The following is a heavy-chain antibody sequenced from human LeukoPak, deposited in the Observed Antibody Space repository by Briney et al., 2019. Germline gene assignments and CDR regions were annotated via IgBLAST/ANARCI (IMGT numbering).Heavy chain of an antibody. V-gene: IGHV4-39*01. CDR3: ARRVQDKNAFDI. CDR1: GGSISSSSYY. CDR2: IYYSGST. J-gene: IGHJ3*02. Sequence: SETLSLTCTVSGGSISSSSYYWGWIRQPPGKGLEWIGSIYYSGSTYYNPSLKSRVTISVDTSKNQFSLKLSSVTAADTAVYYCARRVQDKNAFDIWGQGTMVTVSS.